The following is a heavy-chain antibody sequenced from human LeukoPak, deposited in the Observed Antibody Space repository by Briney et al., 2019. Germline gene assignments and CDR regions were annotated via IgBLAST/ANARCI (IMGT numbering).Heavy chain of an antibody. J-gene: IGHJ3*02. D-gene: IGHD3-3*01. V-gene: IGHV4-4*07. Sequence: SETLSLTCSVSGDSIINYYCGSVRQSAEKGLELIGRNYTNGSTNYNPSLKSRVTMSVDTPKNQFSVSLTSVTAADTAVYYCTRGWDWDYDFWSGRSYDAFDIWGQGKMVTVSS. CDR3: TRGWDWDYDFWSGRSYDAFDI. CDR1: GDSIINYY. CDR2: NYTNGST.